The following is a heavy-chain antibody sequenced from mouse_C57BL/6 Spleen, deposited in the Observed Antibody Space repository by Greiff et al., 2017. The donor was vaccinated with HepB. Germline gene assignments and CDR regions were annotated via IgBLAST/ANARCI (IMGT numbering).Heavy chain of an antibody. CDR3: TRDKGGKGGYFDV. J-gene: IGHJ1*03. Sequence: EVQRVESGGGLVKPGGSLKLSCAASGFTFSSYAMSWVRQTPEKRLEWVATISDGGSYTYYPDNVKGRFTISRDNAKNNLYLQMSHLKSEDTAMYCGTRDKGGKGGYFDVWGTGTTVTVSS. D-gene: IGHD1-3*01. CDR1: GFTFSSYA. CDR2: ISDGGSYT. V-gene: IGHV5-4*01.